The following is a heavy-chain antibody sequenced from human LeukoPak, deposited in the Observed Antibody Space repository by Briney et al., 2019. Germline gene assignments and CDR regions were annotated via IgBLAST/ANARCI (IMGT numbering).Heavy chain of an antibody. Sequence: PSETLSLTCTVSGGSISSSGYYWGWIRQPPGKGLEWIASIYYSGSTYYNPSLKSRVTISVDTSKNQLSLKLISLTAADTAVYYCARHGYSGSYYGLSWFDPWGQGTLVTVSS. J-gene: IGHJ5*02. V-gene: IGHV4-39*01. CDR3: ARHGYSGSYYGLSWFDP. CDR1: GGSISSSGYY. CDR2: IYYSGST. D-gene: IGHD1-26*01.